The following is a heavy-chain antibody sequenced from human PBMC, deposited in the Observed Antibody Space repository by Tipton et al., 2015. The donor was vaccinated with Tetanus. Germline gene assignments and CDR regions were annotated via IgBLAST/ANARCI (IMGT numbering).Heavy chain of an antibody. CDR1: GGPISGSY. J-gene: IGHJ4*02. D-gene: IGHD2-2*01. CDR2: VYYNGNT. Sequence: LRLSCTVSGGPISGSYWNWIRQPPGKGLEWIDYVYYNGNTHYNPALKSRVTISVDTSKNQFSLKLSSVTAADTAIYYCAREVPAAGHFDSWGQGTLVTVSS. V-gene: IGHV4-59*01. CDR3: AREVPAAGHFDS.